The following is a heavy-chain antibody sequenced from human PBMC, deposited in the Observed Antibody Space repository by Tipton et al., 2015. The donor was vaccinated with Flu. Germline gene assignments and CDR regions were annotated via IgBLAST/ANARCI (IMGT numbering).Heavy chain of an antibody. CDR3: ARDRYAGSPNYFDP. CDR1: GYSISRGHY. CDR2: ISASGST. J-gene: IGHJ5*02. D-gene: IGHD1-1*01. V-gene: IGHV4-4*07. Sequence: TLSLTCAVSGYSISRGHYWSWIRQPAGKGLEWIGRISASGSTTDYNPSLKSRVTMSIDTSKNQFSLNLRYVTAADTAVYYCARDRYAGSPNYFDPWGQGTLVTVSS.